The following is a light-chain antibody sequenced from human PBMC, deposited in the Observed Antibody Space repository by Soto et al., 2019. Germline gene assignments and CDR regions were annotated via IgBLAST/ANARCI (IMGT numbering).Light chain of an antibody. J-gene: IGLJ1*01. V-gene: IGLV1-40*01. CDR2: GNS. CDR1: SSNIGAGYD. CDR3: QSYDSSLSEV. Sequence: QAVVTQPPSVSGAPGQRVTISCTGSSSNIGAGYDVHWYQQLPGTAPKLLIYGNSNRPSGVPDRFSGSKSGTSASLAITGLQAEDEADYYRQSYDSSLSEVFGTGTKLTVL.